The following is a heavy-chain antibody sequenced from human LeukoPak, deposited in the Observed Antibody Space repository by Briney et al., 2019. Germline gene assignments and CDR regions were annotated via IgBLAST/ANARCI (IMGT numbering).Heavy chain of an antibody. Sequence: PGGSLRLSCAASGFTFSSYAMHWVRQAPGTGLEWVAVTSSDGNIKYYADSVKGRFTISRDNSKNTLYLQMNSLRGEDTGVYYCARDPVPATARHFDYWGQGTLVTVSS. V-gene: IGHV3-30-3*01. CDR2: TSSDGNIK. D-gene: IGHD1-1*01. CDR3: ARDPVPATARHFDY. CDR1: GFTFSSYA. J-gene: IGHJ4*02.